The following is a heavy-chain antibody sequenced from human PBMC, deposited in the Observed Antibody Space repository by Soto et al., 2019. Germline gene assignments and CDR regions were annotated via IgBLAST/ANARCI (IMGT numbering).Heavy chain of an antibody. V-gene: IGHV3-21*01. CDR2: ISSTSTYI. J-gene: IGHJ4*02. D-gene: IGHD1-26*01. CDR3: ARQRGGREGDY. CDR1: GFTFSDNS. Sequence: VQLVESGGGLVKPGGSLRLSCAASGFTFSDNSMKWVRQAPGRGLEWVSSISSTSTYIFYADSVKGRFTISRDNAKNSQYLQMNSLRAEDTAIYYCARQRGGREGDYWGQGTLVIVSS.